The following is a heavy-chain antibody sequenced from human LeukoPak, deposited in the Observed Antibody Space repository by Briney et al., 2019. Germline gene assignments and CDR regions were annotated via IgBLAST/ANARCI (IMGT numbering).Heavy chain of an antibody. J-gene: IGHJ6*02. CDR3: ARGRDCSSTSCYSGYYYYGMDV. D-gene: IGHD2-2*02. Sequence: SETLSLTRTVSGYSISSGYYWGWIRQPPGKGLEWIGSIYHSGSTYYNPSLKSRVTISVDTSKNQFSLKLSSVTAADTAVYYCARGRDCSSTSCYSGYYYYGMDVWGQGTTVTVSS. V-gene: IGHV4-38-2*02. CDR2: IYHSGST. CDR1: GYSISSGYY.